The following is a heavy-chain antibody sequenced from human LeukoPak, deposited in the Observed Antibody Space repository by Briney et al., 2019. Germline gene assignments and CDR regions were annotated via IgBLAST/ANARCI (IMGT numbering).Heavy chain of an antibody. CDR3: AKVQGRIQLWLDAFDI. CDR1: GFTFSSYS. V-gene: IGHV3-30*18. CDR2: ISYDGSNK. Sequence: PGGSLRLSCAASGFTFSSYSMNWVRQAPGKGLEWVAVISYDGSNKYYADSVKGRFTISRDNSKNTLYLQMNSLRAEDTAVYYCAKVQGRIQLWLDAFDIWGQGTMVTVSS. J-gene: IGHJ3*02. D-gene: IGHD5-18*01.